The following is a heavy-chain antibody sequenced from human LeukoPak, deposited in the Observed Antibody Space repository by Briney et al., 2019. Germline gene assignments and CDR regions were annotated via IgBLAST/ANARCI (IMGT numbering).Heavy chain of an antibody. CDR2: INHSGST. Sequence: PSETLSLTCAVYGGSFSGYYWSWIRQPPGKGLEWIGEINHSGSTNYNPSLKSRVTISVDTSKNQFSLKLSSVTAADTAVYYCARECSNGCWFDPWGQGTLVTVSS. D-gene: IGHD6-19*01. V-gene: IGHV4-34*01. J-gene: IGHJ5*02. CDR1: GGSFSGYY. CDR3: ARECSNGCWFDP.